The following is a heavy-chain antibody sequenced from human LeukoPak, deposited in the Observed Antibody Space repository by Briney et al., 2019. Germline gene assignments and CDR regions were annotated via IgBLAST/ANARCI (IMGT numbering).Heavy chain of an antibody. Sequence: SETLSLTCTVSGGSISSFYWTWIRQPAGKGVEGIGRIYASGSTNYNPSLKSRVTMSVDTSKNQFSLKLTSVTAADTAVYYCAREEPTERYFQHWGQGTLVTVSS. CDR2: IYASGST. J-gene: IGHJ1*01. V-gene: IGHV4-4*07. D-gene: IGHD1-14*01. CDR1: GGSISSFY. CDR3: AREEPTERYFQH.